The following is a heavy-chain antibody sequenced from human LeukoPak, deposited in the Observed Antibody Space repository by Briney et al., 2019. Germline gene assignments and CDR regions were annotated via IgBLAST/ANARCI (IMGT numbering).Heavy chain of an antibody. CDR2: INPSGGST. V-gene: IGHV1-46*01. D-gene: IGHD1-26*01. CDR3: ARDGERGSFSAYYFDY. CDR1: GYTFTSYY. Sequence: ASVKVSCKASGYTFTSYYMHWVRQAPGQGLEWMGIINPSGGSTSYAQKFQGRVTMTRDMSTSTVYMELSSLRSEDTAVYYCARDGERGSFSAYYFDYWGQGTLVTASS. J-gene: IGHJ4*02.